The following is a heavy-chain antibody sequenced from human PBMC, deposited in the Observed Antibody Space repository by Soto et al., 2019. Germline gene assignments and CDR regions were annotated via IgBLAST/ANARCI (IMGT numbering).Heavy chain of an antibody. CDR2: IKSKTDGGTT. D-gene: IGHD3-10*01. J-gene: IGHJ6*03. V-gene: IGHV3-15*01. Sequence: GGSLRLSCAASGFTFSNAWMSWVRQAPGKGLEWVGRIKSKTDGGTTDYAAPVKGRFTISRDDSKNTLYLQMNSLKTEDTAVYYCTTGGLWFGELYTDVWGKGTTVTVSS. CDR3: TTGGLWFGELYTDV. CDR1: GFTFSNAW.